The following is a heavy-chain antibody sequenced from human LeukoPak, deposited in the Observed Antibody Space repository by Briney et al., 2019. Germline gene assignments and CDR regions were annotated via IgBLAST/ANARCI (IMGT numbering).Heavy chain of an antibody. V-gene: IGHV4-39*01. CDR1: GASIIRGNYF. J-gene: IGHJ4*02. Sequence: SETLSLTCTVSGASIIRGNYFWGWVRQPPGRRLEWIGSWHHSGTTDYNPSLKSRVTIVADTSKNQFSLKLASVAAADSAVYFCARQYEFWGQGTLVTVSS. CDR3: ARQYEF. D-gene: IGHD3-10*01. CDR2: WHHSGTT.